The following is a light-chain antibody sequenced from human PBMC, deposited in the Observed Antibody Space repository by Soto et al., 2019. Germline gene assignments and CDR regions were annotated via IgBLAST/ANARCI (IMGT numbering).Light chain of an antibody. V-gene: IGKV1-12*01. CDR2: AAS. CDR1: QGISSW. CDR3: QQADTFPLT. Sequence: DIQMTQSPSSVSASVGDRVTITCRASQGISSWVAWYQQRPGKAPNLLIYAASSLQSGVPSRFSGSGSGTEFTLTISSLQPEDFATYYFQQADTFPLTFGGGTKVEI. J-gene: IGKJ4*01.